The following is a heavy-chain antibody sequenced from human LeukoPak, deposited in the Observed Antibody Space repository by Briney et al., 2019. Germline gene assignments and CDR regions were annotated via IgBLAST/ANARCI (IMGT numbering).Heavy chain of an antibody. CDR2: IGLSVYGT. J-gene: IGHJ6*02. CDR3: AKVMSSYYSYAMDF. D-gene: IGHD5/OR15-5a*01. Sequence: PGGSLRLSCAASGFIFNNYAMSWVRQAPGKGLEWVSSIGLSVYGTAYADSVRGRFTISRDNSKNTLSLQMHSLRAEDTAIYYCAKVMSSYYSYAMDFWGQGTTVTVSS. CDR1: GFIFNNYA. V-gene: IGHV3-23*01.